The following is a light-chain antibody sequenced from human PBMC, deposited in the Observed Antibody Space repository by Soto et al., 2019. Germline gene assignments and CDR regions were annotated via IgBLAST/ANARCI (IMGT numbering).Light chain of an antibody. CDR3: QHYNNLPLT. Sequence: EIVMTHSPGTLSLSPGERATLSCRASQTISSNLAWYQQKPGQAPRLLIYGASTRAPGIPARFSGSGSGTEFTLAISSLQSEDFAFYYCQHYNNLPLTFGGGTEVEIK. V-gene: IGKV3-15*01. CDR1: QTISSN. CDR2: GAS. J-gene: IGKJ4*01.